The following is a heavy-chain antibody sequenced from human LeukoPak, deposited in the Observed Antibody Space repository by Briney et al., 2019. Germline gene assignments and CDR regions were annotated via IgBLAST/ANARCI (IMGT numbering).Heavy chain of an antibody. CDR1: RLTFSSYN. D-gene: IGHD6-19*01. Sequence: PGGSLRLSCAASRLTFSSYNMNWVRQTPRKGLEWISVISGRGGSTYYADSVKGRFTISRDKSKNTLYLQMNSLRAEDTAVYYCAKSSIAVPGTTLDYWGQGTLVTVSS. J-gene: IGHJ4*02. CDR2: ISGRGGST. V-gene: IGHV3-23*01. CDR3: AKSSIAVPGTTLDY.